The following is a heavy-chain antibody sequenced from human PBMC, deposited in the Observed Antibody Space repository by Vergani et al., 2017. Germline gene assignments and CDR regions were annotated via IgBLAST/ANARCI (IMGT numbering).Heavy chain of an antibody. CDR3: ARDLGYCSGGSCYECAFDI. V-gene: IGHV1-46*01. CDR1: GYTFTSYY. Sequence: QVQLVQSGAEVKKPGASVKVSRKASGYTFTSYYMHWVRKAPGQGLEWMGIINPSGGSTSYAQKFQGRGTMTRDTSTSTVYMELSSLRSEDTAVYYCARDLGYCSGGSCYECAFDIGGQGTMVTVSS. CDR2: INPSGGST. D-gene: IGHD2-15*01. J-gene: IGHJ3*02.